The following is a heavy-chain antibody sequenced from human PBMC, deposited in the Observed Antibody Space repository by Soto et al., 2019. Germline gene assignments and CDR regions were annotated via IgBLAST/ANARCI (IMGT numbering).Heavy chain of an antibody. Sequence: PGGSLRLSCKGSGYSFTSYWISWVRQMLGKGLEWMGRIDPSDSYTNYSPSFQGHVTISADKSISTAYLQWSSLKASDTAMYSCARLYYDKFYGMDVWGQGPTVTVSS. D-gene: IGHD3-22*01. J-gene: IGHJ6*02. CDR1: GYSFTSYW. V-gene: IGHV5-10-1*01. CDR3: ARLYYDKFYGMDV. CDR2: IDPSDSYT.